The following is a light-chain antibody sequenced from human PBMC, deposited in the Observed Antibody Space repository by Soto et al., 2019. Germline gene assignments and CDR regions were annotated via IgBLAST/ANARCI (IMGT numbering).Light chain of an antibody. J-gene: IGKJ3*01. V-gene: IGKV1-39*01. CDR3: QQSYSTPFT. Sequence: DIQMTQSPSSLSASVGDRVTITCRASQSISSYLNWYQQKPGKAPKLLIYAASRLQSGVPSRFSGSGSGTDFTLTISSLQPEDFATYYCQQSYSTPFTFRPGTKVDIK. CDR1: QSISSY. CDR2: AAS.